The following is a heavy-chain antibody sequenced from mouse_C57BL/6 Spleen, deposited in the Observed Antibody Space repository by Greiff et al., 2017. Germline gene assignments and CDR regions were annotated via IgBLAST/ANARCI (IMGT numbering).Heavy chain of an antibody. J-gene: IGHJ2*01. D-gene: IGHD2-2*01. Sequence: VQLQQPGAELVKPGASVKLSCKASGYTFTSYWMHWVKQRPGQGLEWIGMIHPNSGSTNYNEKFKSKATLTVDKSSSTAYMQLSSLTSEDSAVYYCARDIYYGYDQGYWGQGTTLTVSS. V-gene: IGHV1-64*01. CDR3: ARDIYYGYDQGY. CDR2: IHPNSGST. CDR1: GYTFTSYW.